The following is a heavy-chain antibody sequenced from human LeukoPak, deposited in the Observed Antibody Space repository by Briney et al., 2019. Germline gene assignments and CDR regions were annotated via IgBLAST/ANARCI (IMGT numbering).Heavy chain of an antibody. V-gene: IGHV3-23*01. CDR2: ISGVSGSTT. Sequence: GGSLRLSCAASGFTFGDYAMRWVRQAPGKGLEWVSAISGVSGSTTIYAASVKGRFTVSRDNSKNTLYLQMNSLRAEDTAVYYCAKTSTGFRSYYDSSGYLNFDYWGQGTLVTVSS. CDR3: AKTSTGFRSYYDSSGYLNFDY. D-gene: IGHD3-22*01. J-gene: IGHJ4*02. CDR1: GFTFGDYA.